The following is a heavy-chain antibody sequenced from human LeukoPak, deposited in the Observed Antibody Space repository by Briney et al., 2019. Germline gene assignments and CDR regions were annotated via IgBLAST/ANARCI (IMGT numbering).Heavy chain of an antibody. CDR3: ARRDGNYWYFDL. CDR1: GGSISSYY. V-gene: IGHV4-4*07. CDR2: IYSSGSI. Sequence: SETLSLTCTVSGGSISSYYRSWVRQPAGKGLEWIGRIYSSGSINYNPSLNSLVTISVNTSKNQFPQKQSAVTAADTAVYYCARRDGNYWYFDLWGRGALVTVSS. J-gene: IGHJ2*01.